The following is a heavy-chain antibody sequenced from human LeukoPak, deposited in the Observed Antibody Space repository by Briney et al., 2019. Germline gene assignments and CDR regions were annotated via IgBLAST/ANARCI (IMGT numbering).Heavy chain of an antibody. J-gene: IGHJ5*02. CDR3: ALYGSGSYWFDP. CDR2: IYYSGST. CDR1: GGSISSSSYY. Sequence: SETLSLPCTVSGGSISSSSYYWGWIRQPPGKGLEWIGSIYYSGSTYYNPSLKSRVTISVDTSKNQFSLKLSSVTAADTAVYYCALYGSGSYWFDPWGQGTLVTVSS. D-gene: IGHD3-10*01. V-gene: IGHV4-39*07.